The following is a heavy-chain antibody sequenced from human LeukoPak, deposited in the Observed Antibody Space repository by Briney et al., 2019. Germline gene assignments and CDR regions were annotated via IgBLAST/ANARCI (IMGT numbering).Heavy chain of an antibody. V-gene: IGHV4-59*01. CDR3: ARVRYFDWLSIDY. CDR1: GGSISSYY. D-gene: IGHD3-9*01. Sequence: PSETLSLTCIVSGGSISSYYWSWIRQPPGKGLEWIGYIYYSGSTNYNPSLKSRVTISVDTSKNQFSLKLSSVTAADTAVYYCARVRYFDWLSIDYWGQGTLVTVSS. J-gene: IGHJ4*02. CDR2: IYYSGST.